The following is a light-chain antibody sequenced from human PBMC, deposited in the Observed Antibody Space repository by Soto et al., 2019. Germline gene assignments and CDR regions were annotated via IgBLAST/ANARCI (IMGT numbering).Light chain of an antibody. J-gene: IGKJ1*01. V-gene: IGKV3D-20*02. Sequence: EIVLTQSPGTLSLSPGERATLSCRASQSVSSNYLAWYQQKRGQAPRLLIYGASSRATGIPTRFSGSGSGTDFTLTISRLEPEDFAVYYCQQRSNWPPTWTFGQGTKVQIK. CDR1: QSVSSNY. CDR2: GAS. CDR3: QQRSNWPPTWT.